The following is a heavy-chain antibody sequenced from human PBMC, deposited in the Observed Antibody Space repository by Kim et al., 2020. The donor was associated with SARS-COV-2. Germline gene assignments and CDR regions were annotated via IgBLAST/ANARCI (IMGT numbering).Heavy chain of an antibody. CDR1: GFTFSDYY. Sequence: GGSLRLSCAASGFTFSDYYMSWIRQAPGKGLEWVSYISSSSSYTNYADSVKGRFTISRDNAKNSLYLQMNSLRAEDTAVYYCARGGYSSGWYLEAFDIWGQGTMVTVSS. D-gene: IGHD6-19*01. J-gene: IGHJ3*02. V-gene: IGHV3-11*05. CDR3: ARGGYSSGWYLEAFDI. CDR2: ISSSSSYT.